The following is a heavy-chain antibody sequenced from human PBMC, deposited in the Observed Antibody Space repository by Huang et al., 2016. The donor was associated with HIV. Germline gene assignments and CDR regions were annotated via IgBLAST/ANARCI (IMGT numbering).Heavy chain of an antibody. CDR1: GFTFSDYS. J-gene: IGHJ3*02. CDR3: ARRYNWNYVAHGFDI. CDR2: ISGSSSYI. Sequence: CAASGFTFSDYSMSWVRQAPGKGLQWVAHISGSSSYIYDVDSVKGRFAISRDNAKNLLFLQMNSLRAEDTAVYYCARRYNWNYVAHGFDIWGQGTMVTVSS. D-gene: IGHD1-7*01. V-gene: IGHV3-21*01.